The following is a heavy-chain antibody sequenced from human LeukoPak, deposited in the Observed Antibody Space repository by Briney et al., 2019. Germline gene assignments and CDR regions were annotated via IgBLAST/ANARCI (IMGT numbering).Heavy chain of an antibody. D-gene: IGHD3-3*01. CDR3: ARDQKGTIFGVVSRWYYYYGMDV. V-gene: IGHV3-21*01. Sequence: GGSLRLSCAASGFTFSGFSMNWVRQAPGKGLEWVSSISSSSSYIYYADSVKGRFTISRDNAKNSLYLQMNSLRAEDTAVYYCARDQKGTIFGVVSRWYYYYGMDVWGQGTTVTVSS. CDR1: GFTFSGFS. CDR2: ISSSSSYI. J-gene: IGHJ6*02.